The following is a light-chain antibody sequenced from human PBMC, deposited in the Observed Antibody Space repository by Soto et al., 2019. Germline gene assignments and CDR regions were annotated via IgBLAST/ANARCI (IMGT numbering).Light chain of an antibody. CDR3: QQYSDLPMT. CDR1: QSVTTSY. V-gene: IGKV3-20*01. Sequence: EIVLTQSPVTLSLSPGERATLSCRTSQSVTTSYLAWYQQKPGQAPRLLIYGASRRATGIPDRFSGSASGTDFTLTISRLEPEDFAVYFCQQYSDLPMTFGQGTRLE. J-gene: IGKJ5*01. CDR2: GAS.